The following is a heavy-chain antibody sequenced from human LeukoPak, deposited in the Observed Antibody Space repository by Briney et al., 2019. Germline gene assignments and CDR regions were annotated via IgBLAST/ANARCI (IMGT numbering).Heavy chain of an antibody. CDR1: GGSISSSNW. CDR2: IYHSGST. J-gene: IGHJ6*03. CDR3: ARLSTVTSMTHYYYYMDV. V-gene: IGHV4-4*02. Sequence: SGTLSLTCAVSGGSISSSNWWSWVRQPPGKGLEWIGEIYHSGSTNYNPSLKSRVTISVDKSKNQFSLKLSSVTAADTAVYYCARLSTVTSMTHYYYYMDVWGKGTTVTVSS. D-gene: IGHD4-17*01.